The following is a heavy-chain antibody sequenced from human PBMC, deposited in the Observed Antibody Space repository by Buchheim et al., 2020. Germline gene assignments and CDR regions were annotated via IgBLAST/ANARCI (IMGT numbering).Heavy chain of an antibody. Sequence: QVQLQQWGAGLLKPSETLSLTCAVYGGSFSGYYWSWIRQPPGKGLEWIGEINHSGSTNYNPSLKSRVTISVDTSQNQLFLKLSSVTAADTAVYYCARGSTPAALFQHWGQGTL. CDR1: GGSFSGYY. V-gene: IGHV4-34*01. J-gene: IGHJ1*01. D-gene: IGHD2-15*01. CDR2: INHSGST. CDR3: ARGSTPAALFQH.